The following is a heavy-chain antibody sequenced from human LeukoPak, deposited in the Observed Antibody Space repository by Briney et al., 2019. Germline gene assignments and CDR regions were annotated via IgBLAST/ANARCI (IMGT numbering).Heavy chain of an antibody. CDR1: GLTFSGYS. CDR3: ARGGDCGTTSCYYFDF. CDR2: VSTTGYYI. V-gene: IGHV3-21*01. Sequence: PGGSLRLSCAASGLTFSGYSMNWVRQAPGKGLEWVSSVSTTGYYIYYADSVKGRFSISRDNDKNSLYLQMNSLRAEDTAVYYCARGGDCGTTSCYYFDFWGQGTRVTVSS. D-gene: IGHD2-2*01. J-gene: IGHJ4*02.